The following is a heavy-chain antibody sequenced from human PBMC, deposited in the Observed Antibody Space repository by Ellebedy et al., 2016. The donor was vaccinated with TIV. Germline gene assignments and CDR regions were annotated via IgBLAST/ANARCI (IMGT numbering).Heavy chain of an antibody. D-gene: IGHD1-26*01. CDR2: IKSKTDGGTT. V-gene: IGHV3-15*01. Sequence: GESLKISXAASGFTFSNAWMSWVRQAPGKGLEWVGRIKSKTDGGTTDYAAPVKGRFTISRDDSKNKLYLQMNSLKTEDTAVYYCIRDREWEVHFYDMDVWGQGTTVTVSS. CDR3: IRDREWEVHFYDMDV. J-gene: IGHJ6*02. CDR1: GFTFSNAW.